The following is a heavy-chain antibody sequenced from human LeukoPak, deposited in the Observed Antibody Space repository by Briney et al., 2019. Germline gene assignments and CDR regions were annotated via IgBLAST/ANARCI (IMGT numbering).Heavy chain of an antibody. V-gene: IGHV3-48*03. J-gene: IGHJ6*02. CDR1: GFTFSSYE. CDR3: ARDFLFGSGSYYSYYNGMDV. D-gene: IGHD3-10*01. CDR2: ISSSGSTI. Sequence: GGSLRLSCAASGFTFSSYEMNWVRQAPGKGLEWVSYISSSGSTIYYADSVKGRFTISRDNAKNSLYLQMNSLRAEDTAVYYCARDFLFGSGSYYSYYNGMDVWGQGTTVTVSS.